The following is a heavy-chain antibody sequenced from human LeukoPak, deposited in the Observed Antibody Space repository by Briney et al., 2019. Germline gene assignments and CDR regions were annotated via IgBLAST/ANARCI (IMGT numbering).Heavy chain of an antibody. Sequence: ASVKVSCKASGYTFTGYYMHWVRQAPGQGLEWMGWINPNSGGTNYAQKFQGRVTMTRDASISTAYMELSRLRSDDTAVCYCAREVGYQYYDFWSGPRLDYWGQGTLVTVSS. CDR3: AREVGYQYYDFWSGPRLDY. CDR1: GYTFTGYY. CDR2: INPNSGGT. V-gene: IGHV1-2*02. D-gene: IGHD3-3*01. J-gene: IGHJ4*02.